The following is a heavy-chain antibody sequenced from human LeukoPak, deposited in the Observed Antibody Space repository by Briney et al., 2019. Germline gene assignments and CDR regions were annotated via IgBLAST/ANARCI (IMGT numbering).Heavy chain of an antibody. V-gene: IGHV1-18*01. CDR2: INTYNGSP. CDR1: GFTFTSSA. D-gene: IGHD5-12*01. J-gene: IGHJ4*02. Sequence: ASVKVSCKASGFTFTSSAVQWVRQAPGQGLEWMGWINTYNGSPNYAQKLQGRVTMTTDTSTSTAYMELRSLTSDDTAVYFCARSSIVATLIRGYFDCWGQGTLVTVSA. CDR3: ARSSIVATLIRGYFDC.